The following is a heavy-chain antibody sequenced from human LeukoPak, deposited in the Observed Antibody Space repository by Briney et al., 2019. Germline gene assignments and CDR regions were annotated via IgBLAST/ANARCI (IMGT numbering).Heavy chain of an antibody. CDR3: ARGGGSYLYSWWHDY. Sequence: SETLSLTCAVSGGSISSGGYSWSWIRQPPGKGLEWIGYIYYSGSTYYNPSLKSRVTISVDTSKNQFSLKLSSVTAADTAVYYCARGGGSYLYSWWHDYWGQGTLVTVSS. CDR2: IYYSGST. J-gene: IGHJ4*02. V-gene: IGHV4-30-4*07. CDR1: GGSISSGGYS. D-gene: IGHD1-26*01.